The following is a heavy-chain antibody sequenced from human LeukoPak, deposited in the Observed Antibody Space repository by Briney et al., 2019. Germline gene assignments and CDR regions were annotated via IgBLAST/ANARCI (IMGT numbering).Heavy chain of an antibody. CDR2: ISTTSSYI. CDR3: ARGDYYDSGGPEDY. Sequence: GGSLRLSCPASVFTFSSYSMNWVRQAPGKGLEWVSSISTTSSYIYYVDSVKGRFTISRDNAKNSLYLQMNGLRAEDTAVYYCARGDYYDSGGPEDYWGQGTLVTVSS. D-gene: IGHD3-22*01. CDR1: VFTFSSYS. V-gene: IGHV3-21*01. J-gene: IGHJ4*02.